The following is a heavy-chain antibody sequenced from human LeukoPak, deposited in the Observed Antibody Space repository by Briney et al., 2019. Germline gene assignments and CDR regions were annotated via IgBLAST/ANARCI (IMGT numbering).Heavy chain of an antibody. CDR2: ISGSGGST. CDR3: AKPMGLLGELLYSFDY. J-gene: IGHJ4*02. D-gene: IGHD3-10*01. Sequence: GGXXRLACAASXFTFSSYAMTWVRQAPGKXXXWVSVISGSGGSTYYADSVKGRVTISRDNSKNTVYLQMNSLRVEDTAVYYCAKPMGLLGELLYSFDYWGQGTLVTVSS. CDR1: XFTFSSYA. V-gene: IGHV3-23*01.